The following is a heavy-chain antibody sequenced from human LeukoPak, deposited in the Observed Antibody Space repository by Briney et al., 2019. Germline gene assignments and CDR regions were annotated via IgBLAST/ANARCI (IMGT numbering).Heavy chain of an antibody. CDR2: IYTSGST. CDR3: ARYSSSRRPFDY. J-gene: IGHJ4*02. CDR1: GGSISSSNYY. Sequence: SETLSLTCTVSGGSISSSNYYWSWIRQPAGKGLEWIGRIYTSGSTNYNPSLKSRVTMSVDTSKNQFSLKLSSVTAADTAVYYCARYSSSRRPFDYWGQGTLVTVSS. V-gene: IGHV4-61*02. D-gene: IGHD6-6*01.